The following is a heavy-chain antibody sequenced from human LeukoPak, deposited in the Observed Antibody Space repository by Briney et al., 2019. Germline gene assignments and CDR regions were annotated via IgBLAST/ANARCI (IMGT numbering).Heavy chain of an antibody. Sequence: SETLSLTCTVSGDSISSSSYYWDWVRQPPGKGLEWIGSIYYSGSTFYNPSLKSRVTMSVDTSRNLFSLKLSSVTAADTAVYYCARGAGYCSSTSCPNYYYYGMDVWGQGTTVTVSS. CDR1: GDSISSSSYY. J-gene: IGHJ6*02. D-gene: IGHD2-2*01. CDR2: IYYSGST. CDR3: ARGAGYCSSTSCPNYYYYGMDV. V-gene: IGHV4-39*07.